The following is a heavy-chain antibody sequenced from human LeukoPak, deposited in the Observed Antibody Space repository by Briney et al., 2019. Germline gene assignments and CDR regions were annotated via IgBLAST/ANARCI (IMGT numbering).Heavy chain of an antibody. Sequence: SETLSLTRAVYGGSFSGYYWSWIRQPPGKGLEWIGEINHSGSTNYNPSLKSRVTISVDTSKNQFSLKLSSVTAADTAVYYCASYCSSTSCYGMDVWGQGTTVTVSS. CDR1: GGSFSGYY. V-gene: IGHV4-34*01. D-gene: IGHD2-2*01. CDR2: INHSGST. J-gene: IGHJ6*02. CDR3: ASYCSSTSCYGMDV.